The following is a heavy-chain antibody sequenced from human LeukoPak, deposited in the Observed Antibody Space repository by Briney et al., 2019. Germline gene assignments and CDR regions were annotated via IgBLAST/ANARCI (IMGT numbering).Heavy chain of an antibody. CDR3: ARCGGQKWELLNYFDY. D-gene: IGHD1-26*01. CDR2: INWNGGST. Sequence: GRSLRLSCAASGFTFDDYGMSWVRQAPGKGLEWVSGINWNGGSTGYADSVKGRFTISRDNAKNSLYLQMNSLRAEDTALYYCARCGGQKWELLNYFDYWGQGTLVTVSS. J-gene: IGHJ4*02. V-gene: IGHV3-20*04. CDR1: GFTFDDYG.